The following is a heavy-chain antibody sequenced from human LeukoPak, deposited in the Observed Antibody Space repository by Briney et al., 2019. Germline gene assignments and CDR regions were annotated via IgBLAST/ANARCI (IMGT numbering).Heavy chain of an antibody. Sequence: GGSLRLSCAASGFSFNIYAMGWVRQAPGKGLEWVSVIGSGSVDKHYADTVRGRFDISRDNSKNTLYLQMNSLRAEDTAVYYCAKDLITMIVVVIPGFDPWGQGTLVTVSS. CDR2: IGSGSVDK. J-gene: IGHJ5*02. D-gene: IGHD3-22*01. CDR3: AKDLITMIVVVIPGFDP. V-gene: IGHV3-23*01. CDR1: GFSFNIYA.